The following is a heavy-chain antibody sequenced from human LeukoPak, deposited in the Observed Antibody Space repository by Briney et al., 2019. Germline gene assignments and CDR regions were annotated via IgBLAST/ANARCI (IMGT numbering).Heavy chain of an antibody. CDR3: AKEPHYDILTGYYSY. J-gene: IGHJ4*02. Sequence: GGSLRLSCGSSGFTYRSYYMRCVRQARGKGLVDGSAISGSGGSTYYADSVKGRFTISRDNSKNTLYLQMNSLRAEDTAVYYCAKEPHYDILTGYYSYWGQGTLVTVSS. V-gene: IGHV3-23*01. CDR1: GFTYRSYY. D-gene: IGHD3-9*01. CDR2: ISGSGGST.